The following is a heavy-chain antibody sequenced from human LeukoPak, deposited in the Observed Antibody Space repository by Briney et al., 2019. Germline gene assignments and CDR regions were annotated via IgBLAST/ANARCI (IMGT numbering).Heavy chain of an antibody. D-gene: IGHD5-12*01. CDR2: IKSDGIST. CDR1: GFTFSSYW. CDR3: VRSSGYPDL. J-gene: IGHJ5*02. Sequence: GGSLRLSCAASGFTFSSYWMHWVRQVPGKGLVWVSRIKSDGISTIYADSVKGRFTISGDIAKNTLYLQMNSLRAEDTAVYYCVRSSGYPDLWGQGTLVTVSS. V-gene: IGHV3-74*01.